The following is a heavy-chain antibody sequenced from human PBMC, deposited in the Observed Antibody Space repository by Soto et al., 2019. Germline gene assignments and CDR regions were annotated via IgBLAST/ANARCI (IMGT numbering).Heavy chain of an antibody. Sequence: SETLSLTCTFSGCSISSGGYYLSWIRQHPGKGLEWIGYIYYSGSTYYNPSLKSRVTISVDTSKNQFSLKLSSVTGADTAVYYCARYCYGSGSYAFDIWGQGTMVTVSS. CDR3: ARYCYGSGSYAFDI. CDR2: IYYSGST. J-gene: IGHJ3*02. V-gene: IGHV4-31*03. D-gene: IGHD3-10*01. CDR1: GCSISSGGYY.